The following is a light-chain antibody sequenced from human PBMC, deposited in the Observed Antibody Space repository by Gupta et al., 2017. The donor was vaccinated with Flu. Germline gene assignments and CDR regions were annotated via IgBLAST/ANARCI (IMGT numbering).Light chain of an antibody. J-gene: IGKJ4*01. CDR2: KAS. V-gene: IGKV1-5*03. CDR1: QSINNW. Sequence: DIQMTQSPSTLSASAGDRVTIPCRASQSINNWLAWYQQKPGKAPKLLIYKASRVESGVPSRFSGSGSGTEFTLTISSRHPDDFATYYCQQDNTYPLTFGGGTKVEIK. CDR3: QQDNTYPLT.